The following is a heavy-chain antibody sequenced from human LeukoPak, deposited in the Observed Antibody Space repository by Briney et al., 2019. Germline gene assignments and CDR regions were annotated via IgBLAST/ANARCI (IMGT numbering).Heavy chain of an antibody. CDR1: GGSVNTYY. CDR3: ARDRDYLDSSGFFDS. J-gene: IGHJ4*02. V-gene: IGHV4-59*02. D-gene: IGHD3-22*01. CDR2: IYYSGST. Sequence: PSETLSLTCTVSGGSVNTYYWSWIRQPPGRGLEWIGYIYYSGSTNHNPSLKSRVTISIDTSKNQFSLKLNSVSAADTAVYYCARDRDYLDSSGFFDSWGQGTLLTVSS.